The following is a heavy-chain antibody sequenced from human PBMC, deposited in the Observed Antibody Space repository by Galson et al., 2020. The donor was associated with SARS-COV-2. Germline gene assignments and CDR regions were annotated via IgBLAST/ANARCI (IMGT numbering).Heavy chain of an antibody. CDR3: AREGESGIVAAPMDY. V-gene: IGHV3-33*01. CDR1: GFTFSDCA. CDR2: IWYNGRNK. D-gene: IGHD2-2*01. Sequence: PGGSLRLSCAASGFTFSDCAMHWVRQAPGKGLEWVAVIWYNGRNKYYADSVKGRFTISRDNSKNTLYLQMNSLRAEDTAVYYCAREGESGIVAAPMDYWGQGTLGTVSS. J-gene: IGHJ4*02.